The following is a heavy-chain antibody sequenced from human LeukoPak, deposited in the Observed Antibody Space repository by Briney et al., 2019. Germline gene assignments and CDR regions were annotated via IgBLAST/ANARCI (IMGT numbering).Heavy chain of an antibody. CDR1: GGTFSSYA. Sequence: ASVKVSFKASGGTFSSYAINWVRQAPGQGLEWMGRIIPILGIANYAQKFQGRVTITADKSTSTAYMELSSLRSEDTAVYYCARDLLVRGVIYDYWGQGTLVTVSS. V-gene: IGHV1-69*04. J-gene: IGHJ4*02. D-gene: IGHD3-10*01. CDR2: IIPILGIA. CDR3: ARDLLVRGVIYDY.